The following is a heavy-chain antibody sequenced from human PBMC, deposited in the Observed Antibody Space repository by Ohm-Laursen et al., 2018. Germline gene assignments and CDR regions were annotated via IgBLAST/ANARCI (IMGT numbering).Heavy chain of an antibody. Sequence: SETLSLTCAVYGGSFSGYYWSWIRQPPGKELEWIGEINHSGSTNYNPSLKSRVTISVDTSKNQFSLKLSSVTAADTAVYYCARVKQWLIYAFDIWGQGTMVTVSS. D-gene: IGHD6-19*01. CDR3: ARVKQWLIYAFDI. CDR1: GGSFSGYY. CDR2: INHSGST. V-gene: IGHV4-34*01. J-gene: IGHJ3*02.